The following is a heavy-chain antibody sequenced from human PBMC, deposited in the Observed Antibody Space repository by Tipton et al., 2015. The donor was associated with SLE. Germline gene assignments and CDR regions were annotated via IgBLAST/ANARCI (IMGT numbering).Heavy chain of an antibody. CDR1: GGSISSYY. CDR3: ARVHDWHFYFDY. J-gene: IGHJ4*02. CDR2: IYYSGST. D-gene: IGHD1-7*01. V-gene: IGHV4-59*12. Sequence: LRLSCAVSGGSISSYYWNWIRQPPGKGLEWIGFIYYSGSTNYNPSLKSRVTMSVDTSKNQFSLKLSSVTAADTALYYCARVHDWHFYFDYWGQGTLVTVSS.